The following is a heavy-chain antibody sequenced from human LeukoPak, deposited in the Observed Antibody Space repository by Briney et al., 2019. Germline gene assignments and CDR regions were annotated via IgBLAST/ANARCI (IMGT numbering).Heavy chain of an antibody. Sequence: GGSLRLSCAASGFTVSGNYMSWVRQAPGKGLEWVSVIYSGGSTYCADSVKGRFTISRDNSKNTLYLQMNSLRAEDTAVYYCAREEGIAAAGVDYWGQGTLVTVSS. CDR1: GFTVSGNY. V-gene: IGHV3-66*01. J-gene: IGHJ4*02. D-gene: IGHD6-13*01. CDR3: AREEGIAAAGVDY. CDR2: IYSGGST.